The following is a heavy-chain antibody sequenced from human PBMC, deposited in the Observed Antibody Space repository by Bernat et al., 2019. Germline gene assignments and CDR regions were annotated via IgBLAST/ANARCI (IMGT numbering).Heavy chain of an antibody. J-gene: IGHJ5*02. CDR2: IDPSDSYT. V-gene: IGHV5-10-1*03. CDR1: GYSFTSYW. Sequence: EVQLVQSGAEVKKPGGSLRISCKGSGYSFTSYWISWVRQMPGKGLEWMGRIDPSDSYTHYSQSFQGHVNISADKSSSTAYLQWSSLRATDTAMYYCARHARQLVRRCWFDPWGQGTLVTVSS. CDR3: ARHARQLVRRCWFDP. D-gene: IGHD6-6*01.